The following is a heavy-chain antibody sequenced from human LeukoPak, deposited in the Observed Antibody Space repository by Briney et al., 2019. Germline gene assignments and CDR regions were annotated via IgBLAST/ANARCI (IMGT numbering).Heavy chain of an antibody. CDR2: INPNSGGT. Sequence: ASVKVSCKASGYTFTGYYMHWVRQAPGQGLEWMGWINPNSGGTNYAQKFQGRVTMTRDTSISTAYMELSRLRSDDTAVYYCARDQRATRYNWFDPWGQGTLVTVSS. CDR1: GYTFTGYY. D-gene: IGHD5-12*01. CDR3: ARDQRATRYNWFDP. V-gene: IGHV1-2*02. J-gene: IGHJ5*02.